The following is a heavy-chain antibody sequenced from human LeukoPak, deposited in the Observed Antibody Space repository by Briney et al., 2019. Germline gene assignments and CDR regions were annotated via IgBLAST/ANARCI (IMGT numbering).Heavy chain of an antibody. CDR1: GFTFSNYW. V-gene: IGHV3-7*01. CDR3: AREKYSSSGDAFDI. D-gene: IGHD6-6*01. J-gene: IGHJ3*02. Sequence: GGSLRLSCAASGFTFSNYWMSWVRQAPGKGLEWVANIKQDGSEKYYVDSVKGRFTISRDNAKNSMYLQMNSLRAEDTAVYYCAREKYSSSGDAFDIWGQGTMVTVSS. CDR2: IKQDGSEK.